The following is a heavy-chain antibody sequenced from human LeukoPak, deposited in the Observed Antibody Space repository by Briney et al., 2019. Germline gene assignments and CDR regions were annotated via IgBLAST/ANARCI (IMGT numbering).Heavy chain of an antibody. D-gene: IGHD2-2*01. V-gene: IGHV3-30*03. CDR1: GFTFSSYG. CDR2: ISYDGSNK. CDR3: AREGDIVVVPAARVWDY. Sequence: GRSLRLSCAASGFTFSSYGMHWVRQAPGKGLEWVAVISYDGSNKYYADSVKGRFTISRDNSKNTLYLQMNSLRAEDTAVYYCAREGDIVVVPAARVWDYWGQGTLVTVSS. J-gene: IGHJ4*02.